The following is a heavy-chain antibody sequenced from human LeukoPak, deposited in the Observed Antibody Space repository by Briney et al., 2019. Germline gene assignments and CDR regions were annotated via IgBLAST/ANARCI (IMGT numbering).Heavy chain of an antibody. Sequence: SETLSLTCAVYGWSFNDYSWNWIRQPPGKGLEWIGEINARGDTNFNPSLKSRVTISVDTSKSQFSLRLTSMIAADTAVYYCARGQVPAARGYNWFYPWGQGTLVTVSS. J-gene: IGHJ5*02. CDR3: ARGQVPAARGYNWFYP. D-gene: IGHD2-2*01. V-gene: IGHV4-34*01. CDR2: INARGDT. CDR1: GWSFNDYS.